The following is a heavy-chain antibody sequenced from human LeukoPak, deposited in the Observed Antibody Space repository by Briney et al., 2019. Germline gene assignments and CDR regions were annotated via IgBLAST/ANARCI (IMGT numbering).Heavy chain of an antibody. CDR2: INHSGST. V-gene: IGHV4-34*01. J-gene: IGHJ4*02. Sequence: SETLSLTCAVYGGSFSGYYWSWIRQPPGKGLEWIGEINHSGSTNYNPSLKSRVTISVDTSKNQFSLKLSSVTAADTAVYYCARGSVELPGDVGYDYWGQGTLVTVSS. D-gene: IGHD1-7*01. CDR3: ARGSVELPGDVGYDY. CDR1: GGSFSGYY.